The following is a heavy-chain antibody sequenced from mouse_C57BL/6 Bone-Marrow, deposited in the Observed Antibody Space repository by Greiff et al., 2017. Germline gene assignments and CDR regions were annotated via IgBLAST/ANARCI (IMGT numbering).Heavy chain of an antibody. CDR1: GYTFTSYG. CDR3: ARFLGQYYFDY. CDR2: IYPRSGNT. Sequence: QVQLKESGAELARPGASVKLSCKASGYTFTSYGISWVKQRTGQGLEWIGEIYPRSGNTYYNEKFKGKATLTADKSSSTAYMELRSLTSEDSAVYFCARFLGQYYFDYWGQGTTLTVSS. V-gene: IGHV1-81*01. D-gene: IGHD4-1*01. J-gene: IGHJ2*01.